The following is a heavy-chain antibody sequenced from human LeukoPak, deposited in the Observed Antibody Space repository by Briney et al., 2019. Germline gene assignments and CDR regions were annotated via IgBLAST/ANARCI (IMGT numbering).Heavy chain of an antibody. CDR3: AARKLNWNYVPHYYYYGMDV. V-gene: IGHV3-74*01. D-gene: IGHD1-7*01. J-gene: IGHJ6*02. CDR1: GFTFSSYW. CDR2: INSDGSST. Sequence: PGGSLRLSCAASGFTFSSYWMHWVRQAPGKGLVWVSRINSDGSSTSYADSVKGRFTISRDNSKNTLYLQMNSLRAEDTAVYYCAARKLNWNYVPHYYYYGMDVWGQGTTVTVSS.